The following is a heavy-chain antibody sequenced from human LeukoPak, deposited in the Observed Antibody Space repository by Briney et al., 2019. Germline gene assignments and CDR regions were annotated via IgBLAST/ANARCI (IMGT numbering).Heavy chain of an antibody. CDR1: GFPFDKCS. CDR2: IGVSSSDT. CDR3: ARDGVGARPGDAFDI. Sequence: PGGSLRLTCAASGFPFDKCSVNWVRQAPGKGLEWVSYIGVSSSDTKYADSVKGRFTISRDNAKSSLYLQMNSLRVEDTAVYYCARDGVGARPGDAFDIWGQGTMVTVSS. D-gene: IGHD1-26*01. J-gene: IGHJ3*02. V-gene: IGHV3-21*05.